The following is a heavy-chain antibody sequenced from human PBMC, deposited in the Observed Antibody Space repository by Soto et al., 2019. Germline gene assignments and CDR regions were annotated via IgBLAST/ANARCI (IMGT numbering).Heavy chain of an antibody. Sequence: PGGALRLSCAASGFPLSSDLMHWVRQAPGKGLEGGAVISYYGSNKYDSDSVKGRFTVSSDNSKNTRHLQVNSLRAEDTAVYYCAKDQEWLAYYYYGMDVWGKGTTVTVSS. CDR3: AKDQEWLAYYYYGMDV. V-gene: IGHV3-30*18. CDR2: ISYYGSNK. D-gene: IGHD6-19*01. CDR1: GFPLSSDL. J-gene: IGHJ6*04.